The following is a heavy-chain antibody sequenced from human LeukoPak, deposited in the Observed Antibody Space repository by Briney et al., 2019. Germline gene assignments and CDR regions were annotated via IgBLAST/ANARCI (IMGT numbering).Heavy chain of an antibody. CDR1: GFTFSSYW. J-gene: IGHJ4*02. V-gene: IGHV3-7*01. Sequence: GGSLRLSCAASGFTFSSYWMSWVRQAPGKGLEWVANIKQDGSEKYYVDSVKGRFTISRDNAKNSLYLQMSSLRAEDTAVYYCARVSRSSSSFTFDSWGQGTLVTVSS. CDR3: ARVSRSSSSFTFDS. D-gene: IGHD6-6*01. CDR2: IKQDGSEK.